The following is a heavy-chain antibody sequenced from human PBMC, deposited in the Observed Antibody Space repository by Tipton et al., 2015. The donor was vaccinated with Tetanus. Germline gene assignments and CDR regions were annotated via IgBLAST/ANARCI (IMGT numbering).Heavy chain of an antibody. D-gene: IGHD3-10*01. CDR1: GFTVSSNY. J-gene: IGHJ4*02. V-gene: IGHV3-53*01. CDR3: ASMDGSDSFDY. Sequence: SLRLSCAASGFTVSSNYMSWVRQAPGKGLEWVSVIYSGGSTYYADSVKGRFTISRDNSKNTLYLQMNSLRAEDTAVYYCASMDGSDSFDYWGQGTLVTVSS. CDR2: IYSGGST.